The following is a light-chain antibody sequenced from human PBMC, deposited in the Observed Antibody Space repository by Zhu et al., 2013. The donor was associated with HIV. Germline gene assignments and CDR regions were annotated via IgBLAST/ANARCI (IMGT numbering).Light chain of an antibody. CDR1: SSDIGRYNL. CDR2: EVR. V-gene: IGLV2-14*02. J-gene: IGLJ1*01. CDR3: SSYTGTMTLYV. Sequence: QSVLTQTASVSGSPGQSITVSCTGTSSDIGRYNLVSWYQHHPGKAPKLMIYEVRKRPSGVSNRFSGSKSGNTASLTISGLQAEDEAAYYCSSYTGTMTLYVFGTGTKVTVL.